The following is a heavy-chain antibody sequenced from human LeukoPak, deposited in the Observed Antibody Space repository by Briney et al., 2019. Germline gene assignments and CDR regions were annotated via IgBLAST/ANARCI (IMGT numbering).Heavy chain of an antibody. CDR2: MNPNSGNT. D-gene: IGHD6-13*01. J-gene: IGHJ4*02. CDR1: GYTFTSYD. Sequence: ASVKVSCKASGYTFTSYDINWVRQATGQGLEWMGWMNPNSGNTGYAQKFQGRVTITRNTSKSTAYMELSSLRSEDTAVYYCARGLAAAGKERDYWGQGTLVTVSS. CDR3: ARGLAAAGKERDY. V-gene: IGHV1-8*03.